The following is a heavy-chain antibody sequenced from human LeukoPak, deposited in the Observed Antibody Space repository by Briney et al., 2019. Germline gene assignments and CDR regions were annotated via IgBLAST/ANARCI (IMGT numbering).Heavy chain of an antibody. CDR3: ARNPAGIGDY. D-gene: IGHD1-26*01. Sequence: GGSLRLPCAASGFTFSTYNMNWVRQAPGKGLEWVSFISSGSRIIYYADSVKGRFTVSRDNAKNSLYLQMNSLRDEDTAVCYCARNPAGIGDYWGQGTLVTVSS. CDR1: GFTFSTYN. V-gene: IGHV3-48*02. CDR2: ISSGSRII. J-gene: IGHJ4*02.